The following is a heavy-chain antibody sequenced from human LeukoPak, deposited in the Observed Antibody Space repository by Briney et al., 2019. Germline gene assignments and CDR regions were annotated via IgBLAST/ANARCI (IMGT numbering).Heavy chain of an antibody. V-gene: IGHV4-59*05. CDR1: GGSISSYY. J-gene: IGHJ6*02. CDR2: IYYSGST. Sequence: SETLSLTCTVSGGSISSYYWSWIRQPPGKGLEWIGSIYYSGSTYYNPSLKSRVTISVDTSKNQFSLKLSSVTAADTAVYYCAQLSSGPRDYYYGMDVWGQGTTVTVSS. CDR3: AQLSSGPRDYYYGMDV. D-gene: IGHD1-26*01.